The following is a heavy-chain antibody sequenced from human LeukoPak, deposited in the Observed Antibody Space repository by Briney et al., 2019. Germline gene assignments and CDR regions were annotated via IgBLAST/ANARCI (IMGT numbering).Heavy chain of an antibody. V-gene: IGHV1-69*13. J-gene: IGHJ4*02. D-gene: IGHD1-7*01. CDR3: ARVSFHNWNYVFGFDY. CDR2: IIPIFGTV. Sequence: GASVKVSCKASGGTFSSYAISWVRQAPGQGLEWMGGIIPIFGTVNYAQKFQGRVTITADESTSTAYMELSSLRSEDTAVYYCARVSFHNWNYVFGFDYWGQGALVTVSS. CDR1: GGTFSSYA.